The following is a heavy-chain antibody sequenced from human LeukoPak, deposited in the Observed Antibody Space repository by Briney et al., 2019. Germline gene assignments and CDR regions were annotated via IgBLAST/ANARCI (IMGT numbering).Heavy chain of an antibody. CDR1: GYTFTGYY. D-gene: IGHD6-19*01. V-gene: IGHV1-2*02. CDR3: ARGGYSSSAWFDP. J-gene: IGHJ5*02. Sequence: ASVKVSCKASGYTFTGYYMHWVRPAPGQGLEWMGWINPNSGGTNYAQKFQGRVTMTRDTSISTAYMELSRLRSDDTAVYYCARGGYSSSAWFDPWGQGTLVTVSS. CDR2: INPNSGGT.